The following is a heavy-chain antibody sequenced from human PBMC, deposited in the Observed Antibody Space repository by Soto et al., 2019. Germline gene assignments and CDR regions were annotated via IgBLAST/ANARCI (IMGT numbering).Heavy chain of an antibody. CDR1: GHSFTSYW. CDR3: ARLRTGDSRGYYYVVGSVSNWFDP. J-gene: IGHJ5*02. D-gene: IGHD3-22*01. V-gene: IGHV5-10-1*01. CDR2: IDPSDPYT. Sequence: GASLKFSCKGCGHSFTSYWSTRVRQTPGNGAQWIARIDPSDPYTNYSPSFQGHVTISADKSISTAHLQWSSLKASDTAMYYCARLRTGDSRGYYYVVGSVSNWFDPWAQGTLVPV.